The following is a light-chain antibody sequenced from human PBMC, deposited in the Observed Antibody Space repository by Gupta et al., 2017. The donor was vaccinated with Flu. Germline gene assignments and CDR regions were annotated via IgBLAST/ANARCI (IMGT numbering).Light chain of an antibody. V-gene: IGLV3-1*01. CDR3: QAWDSGTCG. CDR2: QDS. Sequence: SSALTQPPSVSVSPGQTASITCSGDKLGDIYVSWYQQKPGQSPGLVIYQDSQRPSGIPERFSGSNSGNTATLTISGTQAMDEADYYCQAWDSGTCGFGGGTKLTVL. J-gene: IGLJ2*01. CDR1: KLGDIY.